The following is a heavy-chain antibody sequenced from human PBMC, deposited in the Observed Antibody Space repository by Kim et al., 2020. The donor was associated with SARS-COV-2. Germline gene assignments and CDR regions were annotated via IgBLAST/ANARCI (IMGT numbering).Heavy chain of an antibody. CDR1: GGSISSSSYY. Sequence: SETLSLTCTVSGGSISSSSYYWGWIRQPPGKGLEWIGSIYYSGSTYYNPSLKSRVTISVDTSKNQFSLKLSSVTAADTAVYYCARLRGYYYGSGSYHYGMDVWGQGTTVTVSS. V-gene: IGHV4-39*01. D-gene: IGHD3-10*01. CDR2: IYYSGST. J-gene: IGHJ6*02. CDR3: ARLRGYYYGSGSYHYGMDV.